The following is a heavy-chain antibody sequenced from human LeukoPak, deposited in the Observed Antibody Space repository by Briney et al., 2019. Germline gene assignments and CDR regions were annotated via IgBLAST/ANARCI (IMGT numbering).Heavy chain of an antibody. CDR1: GFTFSSYE. V-gene: IGHV3-23*01. Sequence: GGSLRLSCAASGFTFSSYEMNWVRQAPGKGLEWVSAISGSGGSTFYADSVKGRFTISRDNSKNTLYLQMNSLRAEDTAIYYCARSRIEVAGTGGFDYWGQGTLVTVSS. CDR3: ARSRIEVAGTGGFDY. J-gene: IGHJ4*02. CDR2: ISGSGGST. D-gene: IGHD6-19*01.